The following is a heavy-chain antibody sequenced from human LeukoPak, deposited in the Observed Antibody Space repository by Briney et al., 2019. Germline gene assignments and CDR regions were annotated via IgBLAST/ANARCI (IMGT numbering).Heavy chain of an antibody. V-gene: IGHV3-23*01. CDR1: GFTLSSYA. J-gene: IGHJ4*02. D-gene: IGHD3-10*01. Sequence: GGSLRLSCAASGFTLSSYAMSWVRQAPGKGLEWVSAISDSGNTYHADSVKGRFTISRDNAKNTLYLQMNSLRAEDTAVYYCAYYYGSGSTRGYYFDYWGQGTLVTVSS. CDR3: AYYYGSGSTRGYYFDY. CDR2: ISDSGNT.